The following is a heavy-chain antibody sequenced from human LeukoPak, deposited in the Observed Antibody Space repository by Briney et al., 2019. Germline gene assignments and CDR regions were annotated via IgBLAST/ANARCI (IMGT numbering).Heavy chain of an antibody. J-gene: IGHJ4*02. D-gene: IGHD6-19*01. CDR2: ISYDGSNK. Sequence: GGSLRLSCAASGFTFSSYAMHWVRQAPGKGLEWVAVISYDGSNKYYADSVKGRFTISRDNSKNTLYLQMNSLRAEDTAVYYCARDQIAVAGTFDYWGQGTLVTVSS. CDR1: GFTFSSYA. V-gene: IGHV3-30-3*01. CDR3: ARDQIAVAGTFDY.